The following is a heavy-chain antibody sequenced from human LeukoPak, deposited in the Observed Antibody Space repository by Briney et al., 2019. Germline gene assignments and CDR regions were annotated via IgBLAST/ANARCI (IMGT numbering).Heavy chain of an antibody. J-gene: IGHJ4*02. Sequence: PGGSLRLSCVTSGFTFSSYAMHWVRQAPGKGLEWLAVVSDDGTSKYYADSVKGRFTISRDNSKNTLYLQLNSLRSEDTAIYYCARGGITGKYYFDYWGQGTLVTVSS. D-gene: IGHD1-20*01. V-gene: IGHV3-30-3*01. CDR3: ARGGITGKYYFDY. CDR2: VSDDGTSK. CDR1: GFTFSSYA.